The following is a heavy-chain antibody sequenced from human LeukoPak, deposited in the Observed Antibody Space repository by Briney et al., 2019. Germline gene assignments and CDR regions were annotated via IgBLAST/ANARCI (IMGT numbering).Heavy chain of an antibody. D-gene: IGHD3-10*01. V-gene: IGHV4-34*10. Sequence: SETLSLTCAVYGGSFGGYYWSWIRQPPGKGLEWIGEINHSGSTNYNPSLKSRATMSVDTSKNQLSLRLSSVTAADRAVYYCARDRPGESSLDYWGQGILVTVSS. CDR3: ARDRPGESSLDY. CDR1: GGSFGGYY. CDR2: INHSGST. J-gene: IGHJ4*02.